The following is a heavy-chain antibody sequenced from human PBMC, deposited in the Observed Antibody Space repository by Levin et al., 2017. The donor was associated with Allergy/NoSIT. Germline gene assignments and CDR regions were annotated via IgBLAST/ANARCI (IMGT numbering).Heavy chain of an antibody. V-gene: IGHV3-33*01. CDR1: GFTFSSYG. D-gene: IGHD1-26*01. CDR2: IWYDGSNK. CDR3: ARSGTDVGRYYYYGMDV. J-gene: IGHJ6*02. Sequence: PGGSLRLSCAASGFTFSSYGMHWVRQAPGKGLEWVAVIWYDGSNKYYADSVKGRFTISRDNSKNTLYLQMNSLRAEDTAVYYCARSGTDVGRYYYYGMDVWGQGTTVTVSS.